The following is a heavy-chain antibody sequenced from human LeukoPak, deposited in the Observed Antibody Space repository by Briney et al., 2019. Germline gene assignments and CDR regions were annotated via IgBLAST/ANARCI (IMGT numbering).Heavy chain of an antibody. CDR3: ARETDSTLFDY. J-gene: IGHJ4*02. CDR2: ISSSGTTI. D-gene: IGHD2-2*01. Sequence: PGGSLRVSCAASGFTFSIYEMNWVRQAPGKGLEWVSYISSSGTTIYYADSVKGRFTISRDNAKNSLYLQMNSLRAEDTAVFYCARETDSTLFDYWGQGTLVTVSS. V-gene: IGHV3-48*03. CDR1: GFTFSIYE.